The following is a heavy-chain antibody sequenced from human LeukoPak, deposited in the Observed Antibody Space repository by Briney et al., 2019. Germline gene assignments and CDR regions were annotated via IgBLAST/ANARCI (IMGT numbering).Heavy chain of an antibody. CDR1: GYTFSSYW. Sequence: GESLRISCKGSGYTFSSYWIGWVRQLPGKGLECMGIIYPGVSDTRYSPSLQGQVTISVDTSIGTAYLQWSSLKASDTAIYYCARQNDFRLDYWGQGTLVTVSS. J-gene: IGHJ4*02. D-gene: IGHD3-3*01. CDR3: ARQNDFRLDY. V-gene: IGHV5-51*01. CDR2: IYPGVSDT.